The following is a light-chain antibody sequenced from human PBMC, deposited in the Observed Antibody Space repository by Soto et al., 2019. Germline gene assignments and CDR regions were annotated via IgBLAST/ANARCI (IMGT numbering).Light chain of an antibody. CDR1: QSISNY. Sequence: DIPMTPSPSSLSASVGDRVTITCRASQSISNYLNWYQQKPGQAPKLLIYATSNLQRGVPSRFSGCGYGTDVTLTISSIQPDDFATYYCQRSYSTPPYTFGQGTNLEIK. CDR3: QRSYSTPPYT. CDR2: ATS. V-gene: IGKV1-39*01. J-gene: IGKJ2*01.